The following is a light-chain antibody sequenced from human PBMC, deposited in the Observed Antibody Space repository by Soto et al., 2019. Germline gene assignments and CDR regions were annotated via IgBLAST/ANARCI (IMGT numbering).Light chain of an antibody. CDR3: ISYTSSSTWV. CDR2: EVS. V-gene: IGLV2-14*01. Sequence: QSVLTQPASVSGSPGQSITISCTGTSSDVGGYNYVSWYQQHPGKAPKLMIYEVSNRPSGVSNRFSGSKSGNTASLTISVLHADDEADYYCISYTSSSTWVFGGGTKLTVL. CDR1: SSDVGGYNY. J-gene: IGLJ3*02.